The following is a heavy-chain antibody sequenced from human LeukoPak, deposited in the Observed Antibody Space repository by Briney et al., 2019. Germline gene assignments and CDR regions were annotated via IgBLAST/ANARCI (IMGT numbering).Heavy chain of an antibody. V-gene: IGHV4-61*05. Sequence: SETLSLTCTVSGGSISSSSYYWGWIRQPPGKGLEWIGYIDYSGSTIHNPSLKSRVTISVNTSKNQFSLQLTSVTAADTAVYYCARSGGLYTSTWYFHRWGPGTLVTVSS. D-gene: IGHD6-13*01. CDR2: IDYSGST. J-gene: IGHJ1*01. CDR1: GGSISSSSYY. CDR3: ARSGGLYTSTWYFHR.